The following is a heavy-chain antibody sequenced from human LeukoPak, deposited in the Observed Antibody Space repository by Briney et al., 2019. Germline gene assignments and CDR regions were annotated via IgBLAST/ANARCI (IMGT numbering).Heavy chain of an antibody. CDR2: ISGSGGST. CDR3: AKYQLPSGYCSGGSCYPTDY. V-gene: IGHV3-23*01. D-gene: IGHD2-15*01. CDR1: GFTFSSYA. J-gene: IGHJ4*02. Sequence: GGSLRLSCAASGFTFSSYAMSWVRQAPVKGLEWVSAISGSGGSTYYADSVKGRFTISRDNSKNTLYLQMNSLRAEDTAVYYCAKYQLPSGYCSGGSCYPTDYRGQGTLVTVSS.